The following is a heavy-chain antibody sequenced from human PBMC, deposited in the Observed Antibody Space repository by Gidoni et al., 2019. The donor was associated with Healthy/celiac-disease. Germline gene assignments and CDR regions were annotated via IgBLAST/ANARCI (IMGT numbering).Heavy chain of an antibody. CDR3: ARDAQDYYFDY. Sequence: QVQLVESGGGVVQPGRCLGLSCAESGFTFSSYGMYWVRQAPGKGLEGGAVIWYDGSNKYYADSVKGRFTISRDNSKNTLYLQMNSLRAEDTAVYYCARDAQDYYFDYWGQGTLVTVSS. CDR1: GFTFSSYG. CDR2: IWYDGSNK. V-gene: IGHV3-33*01. J-gene: IGHJ4*02.